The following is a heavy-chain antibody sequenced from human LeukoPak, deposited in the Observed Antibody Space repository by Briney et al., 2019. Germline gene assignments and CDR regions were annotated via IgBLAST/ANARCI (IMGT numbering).Heavy chain of an antibody. CDR1: GGSISSYY. CDR2: IYYSGST. J-gene: IGHJ5*02. D-gene: IGHD2-2*02. V-gene: IGHV4-59*08. CDR3: ARRIDCSSTSCYMGGYNWFDP. Sequence: LETLSLTCTVSGGSISSYYWSWIRQPPGKGLEWIGYIYYSGSTNYNPSLKSRVTISVDTSKNQFSLKLSSVTAADTAVYYCARRIDCSSTSCYMGGYNWFDPWGQGTLVTVSS.